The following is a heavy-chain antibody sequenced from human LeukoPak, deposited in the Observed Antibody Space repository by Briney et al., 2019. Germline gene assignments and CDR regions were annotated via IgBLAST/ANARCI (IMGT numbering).Heavy chain of an antibody. D-gene: IGHD3-10*01. CDR3: AKNYGSGSSVKYYYYMDV. CDR2: IRYDGSKK. CDR1: GFAFRSHA. J-gene: IGHJ6*03. Sequence: GGSLRLSCTASGFAFRSHAMHWVRQAPGKGLEWVAFIRYDGSKKFYADSVKGRFTISRDNSKNTLYLQMNSLRAEDSAVYYCAKNYGSGSSVKYYYYMDVWGKGTTVTVSS. V-gene: IGHV3-30*02.